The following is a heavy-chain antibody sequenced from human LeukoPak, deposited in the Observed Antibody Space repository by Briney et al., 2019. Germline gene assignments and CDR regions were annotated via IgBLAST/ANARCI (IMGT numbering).Heavy chain of an antibody. Sequence: PSETLSPTCTVSGGSISSSGYYWGWIRQPPGKGLGWIGSIYYSGSTYYHPSLKSRVTISVHTSKNQSALDLSSVTASDTAVYYCARGYSNYGDYWGPGTLVTASS. CDR1: GGSISSSGYY. CDR2: IYYSGST. V-gene: IGHV4-39*01. CDR3: ARGYSNYGDY. D-gene: IGHD4-11*01. J-gene: IGHJ4*02.